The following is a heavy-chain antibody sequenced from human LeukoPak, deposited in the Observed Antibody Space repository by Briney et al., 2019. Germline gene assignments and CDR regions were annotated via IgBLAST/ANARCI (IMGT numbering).Heavy chain of an antibody. Sequence: PSETLSLTCTVSGGSISSSSYYWGWIRQPPGKGLEWIRSIYYSGSTYYNPSLKSRVTISVDTSKNQFSLKLSSVTAADTAVYYCARPGYSRDHDAFDIWGQGTMVTLSS. J-gene: IGHJ3*02. D-gene: IGHD6-13*01. CDR1: GGSISSSSYY. V-gene: IGHV4-39*01. CDR3: ARPGYSRDHDAFDI. CDR2: IYYSGST.